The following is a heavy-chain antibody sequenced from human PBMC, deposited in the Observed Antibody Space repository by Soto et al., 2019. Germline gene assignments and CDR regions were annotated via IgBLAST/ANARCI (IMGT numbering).Heavy chain of an antibody. CDR1: GGSISSGDYY. CDR2: IYYSGST. J-gene: IGHJ6*02. CDR3: AREVVQYGMDV. V-gene: IGHV4-30-4*08. D-gene: IGHD2-2*01. Sequence: SETLSLTCTVSGGSISSGDYYWSWIRQPPGKGLEWIGYIYYSGSTYYNPSLKSRVTISVDTSKNQFSLKLGSVTAADTAVYYCAREVVQYGMDVWGQGTTVTVSS.